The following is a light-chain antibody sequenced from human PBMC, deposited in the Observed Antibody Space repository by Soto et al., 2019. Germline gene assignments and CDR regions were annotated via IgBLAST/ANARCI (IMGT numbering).Light chain of an antibody. Sequence: QSALTQPASVSGSPGQSITISCTGTSSDVGAYNYVSWYQQHPGKAPKLMIYDVSNRPSGVSDRFSGSKSGNTASLTISGLQPEDEADYYCSAYTTSSGYVFGSGTKVTVL. CDR1: SSDVGAYNY. CDR2: DVS. J-gene: IGLJ1*01. V-gene: IGLV2-14*03. CDR3: SAYTTSSGYV.